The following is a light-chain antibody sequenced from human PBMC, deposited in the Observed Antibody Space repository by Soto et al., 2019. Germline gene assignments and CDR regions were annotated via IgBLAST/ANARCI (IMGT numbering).Light chain of an antibody. CDR1: GSNIGAGYD. CDR2: GDS. J-gene: IGLJ1*01. V-gene: IGLV1-40*01. CDR3: QSYDSTLDARYV. Sequence: QAVVTQPPSVSGAPGQRVTISCTGSGSNIGAGYDVHWYQHRPGTAPKLLVFGDSHRPSGVPDRFSGSKSGTSASLAITGLQAEDEGDYSCQSYDSTLDARYVFGTGTKLTVL.